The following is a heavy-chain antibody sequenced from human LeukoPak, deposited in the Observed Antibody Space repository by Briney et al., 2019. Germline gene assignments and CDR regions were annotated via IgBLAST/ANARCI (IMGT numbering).Heavy chain of an antibody. CDR3: ARDLYEYCSSTSCYEIDY. CDR1: GGTFSSYA. CDR2: IIPILGIA. V-gene: IGHV1-69*04. J-gene: IGHJ4*02. D-gene: IGHD2-2*01. Sequence: GASVKVSCMASGGTFSSYAISWVRQAPGQGLEWMGRIIPILGIANYAQKFRGRVTITADKSTSTAYMELSSLRSEDTAVYYCARDLYEYCSSTSCYEIDYWGQGTLVTVSS.